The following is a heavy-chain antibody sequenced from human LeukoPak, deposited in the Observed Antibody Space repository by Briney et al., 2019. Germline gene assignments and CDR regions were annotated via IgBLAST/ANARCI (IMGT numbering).Heavy chain of an antibody. V-gene: IGHV4-39*07. Sequence: SETLSLTCTVSGGSISSSSYYWGWIRQPPGKGLEWIGSIYYSGSTYYNPSLKSRVTISVDTSKNQFSLKLSSVTAADTAVYYCARDQDRLLWFGGRDFDYWGQGTLVTVSS. CDR2: IYYSGST. CDR3: ARDQDRLLWFGGRDFDY. J-gene: IGHJ4*02. CDR1: GGSISSSSYY. D-gene: IGHD3-10*01.